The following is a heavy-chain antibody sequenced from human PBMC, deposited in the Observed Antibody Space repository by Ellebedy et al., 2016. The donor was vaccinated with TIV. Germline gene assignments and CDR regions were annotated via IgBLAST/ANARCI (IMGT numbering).Heavy chain of an antibody. J-gene: IGHJ5*02. CDR1: GYSLSSGYF. CDR2: IYHSGTT. V-gene: IGHV4-38-2*02. CDR3: ARDPALPRGRFDT. Sequence: MPSETLSLTCTVSGYSLSSGYFWGWIRQPPGKGLEWIGSIYHSGTTYYNPSLQSRVTISMDTSKNQFSLRLTSVTAADTAVYYCARDPALPRGRFDTWGQGTLVTVSS.